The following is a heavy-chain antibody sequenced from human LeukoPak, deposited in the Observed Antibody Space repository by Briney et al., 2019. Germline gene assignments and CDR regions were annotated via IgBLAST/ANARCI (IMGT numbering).Heavy chain of an antibody. D-gene: IGHD3-16*01. CDR2: IYYSGST. CDR1: GGSISSSSYY. CDR3: ARHLMITFGGALNYLDY. J-gene: IGHJ4*02. V-gene: IGHV4-39*01. Sequence: PSETLSLTCTVSGGSISSSSYYWGWIRQPPGKGLEWIGSIYYSGSTYYNPSLKSRVTISVDTSKNQFSLKLSSVTAADTAVYYCARHLMITFGGALNYLDYWGQGTLVTVSS.